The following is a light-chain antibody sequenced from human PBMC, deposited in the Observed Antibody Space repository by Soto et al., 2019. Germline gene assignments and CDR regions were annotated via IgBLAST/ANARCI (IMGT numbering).Light chain of an antibody. J-gene: IGKJ1*01. V-gene: IGKV1-5*01. Sequence: DIQMTQSPSTLSASVGDRVTITCRASQSISSWLAWYQQKPGKAPKLLIYDASSLESGVPSRFSGSGSGTEFTLTISSLQPDDCATYYCQHYNSYSEAFGQGTKVDIK. CDR1: QSISSW. CDR3: QHYNSYSEA. CDR2: DAS.